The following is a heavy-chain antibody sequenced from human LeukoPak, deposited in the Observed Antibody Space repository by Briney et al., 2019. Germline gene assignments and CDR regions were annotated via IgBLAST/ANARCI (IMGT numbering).Heavy chain of an antibody. CDR2: ISGSGANS. V-gene: IGHV3-23*01. CDR3: ARALSQQLIRYSQD. J-gene: IGHJ1*01. Sequence: PGGSLRLSCAASGFTFSNYAMSWVRQAPGKGLEWVSGISGSGANSYYADSVKGRFTISRDNSKSTLYLQMNSLRADDTAVYYCARALSQQLIRYSQDWGQGTPVTVSS. D-gene: IGHD1-1*01. CDR1: GFTFSNYA.